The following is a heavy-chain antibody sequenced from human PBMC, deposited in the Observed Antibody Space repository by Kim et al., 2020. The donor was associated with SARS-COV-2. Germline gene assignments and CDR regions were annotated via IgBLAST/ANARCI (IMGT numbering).Heavy chain of an antibody. CDR2: IYHSGST. CDR3: ARGIAAADHYYYGMDV. J-gene: IGHJ6*02. V-gene: IGHV4-4*02. D-gene: IGHD6-13*01. Sequence: TLSLTCAVSGGSISSSNWWSWVRQPPGKGLEWIGEIYHSGSTNYNPSLKSRVTISVDKSKNQFSLKLSSVTAADTAVYYCARGIAAADHYYYGMDVWGQGTTVTVSS. CDR1: GGSISSSNW.